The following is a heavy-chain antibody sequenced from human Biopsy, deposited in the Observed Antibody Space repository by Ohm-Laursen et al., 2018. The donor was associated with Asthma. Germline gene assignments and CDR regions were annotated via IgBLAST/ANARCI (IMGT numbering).Heavy chain of an antibody. V-gene: IGHV4-31*03. CDR1: GASIRSVGYY. Sequence: SDTLSLTCSVSGASIRSVGYYWSWIRQHPVKGLEWIGHIYYSGSTYYNPSLKSRVSISLDTSKNQFSLSLTSVTAADTAVYYCARTTYGHDGFDPWGQGTLVTVSS. D-gene: IGHD2/OR15-2a*01. CDR2: IYYSGST. CDR3: ARTTYGHDGFDP. J-gene: IGHJ5*02.